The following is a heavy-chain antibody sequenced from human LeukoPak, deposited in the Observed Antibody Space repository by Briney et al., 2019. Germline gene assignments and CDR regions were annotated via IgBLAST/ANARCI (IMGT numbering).Heavy chain of an antibody. D-gene: IGHD6-13*01. CDR3: ARARYSSSWYYFDY. CDR1: GGSISSYY. J-gene: IGHJ4*02. V-gene: IGHV4-59*12. CDR2: IYYSGST. Sequence: SETLSLTCTVSGGSISSYYWSWIRQPPGKGLEWIGYIYYSGSTNYNPSLKSRVTISVDTSKNQFSLKLSSVTAADTAVYYCARARYSSSWYYFDYWGQGTLVTVSS.